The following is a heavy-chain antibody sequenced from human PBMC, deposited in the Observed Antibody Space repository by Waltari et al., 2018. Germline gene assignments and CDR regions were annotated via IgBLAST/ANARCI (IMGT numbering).Heavy chain of an antibody. CDR3: ARVNSNYVNWFDP. D-gene: IGHD4-4*01. J-gene: IGHJ5*02. Sequence: EEQLVESGGGVVRPGGSLRLSCAASGVPFAHYAMAWVRQAPGKGLEWVSGINWDGSSTGYADSVKGRFTISRDNAKNSLHLHVNSLTAEDTAFYYCARVNSNYVNWFDPWGQGTLVIVSS. CDR2: INWDGSST. CDR1: GVPFAHYA. V-gene: IGHV3-20*04.